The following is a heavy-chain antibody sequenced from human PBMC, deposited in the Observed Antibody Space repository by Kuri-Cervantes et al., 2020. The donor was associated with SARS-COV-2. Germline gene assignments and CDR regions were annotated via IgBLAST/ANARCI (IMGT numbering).Heavy chain of an antibody. V-gene: IGHV4-59*01. CDR1: GGSISSYY. D-gene: IGHD6-13*01. Sequence: SETLSLTCTVSGGSISSYYWSWIRQPPGKGLEWIGYIYYSGSTNYNPSLKSRVTISVDTSKNQFSLKLSSVTAADTAVCYCARESSSSWYWFDPWGQGTLVTVSS. CDR3: ARESSSSWYWFDP. J-gene: IGHJ5*02. CDR2: IYYSGST.